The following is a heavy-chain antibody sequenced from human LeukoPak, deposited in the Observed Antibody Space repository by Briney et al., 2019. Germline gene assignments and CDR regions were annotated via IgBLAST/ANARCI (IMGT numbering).Heavy chain of an antibody. CDR3: AKVSITDYYDSSGPFQH. J-gene: IGHJ1*01. D-gene: IGHD3-22*01. V-gene: IGHV3-23*01. Sequence: PGGSLRLSCAASGFTFSSYAMSWVRQAPGKGLEWVSAISGSGGSTYYADSVKGRFTISRDNSKNTLYLQMNSLRAEDTAVYYCAKVSITDYYDSSGPFQHWGQGTLVTVSS. CDR2: ISGSGGST. CDR1: GFTFSSYA.